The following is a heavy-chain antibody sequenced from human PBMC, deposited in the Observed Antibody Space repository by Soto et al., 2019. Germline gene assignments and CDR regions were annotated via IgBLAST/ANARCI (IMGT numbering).Heavy chain of an antibody. D-gene: IGHD4-17*01. Sequence: APVKVSCKVSGYTLTELSMHWVRQAPGKGLEWMGGFDPEDGETIYAQKFQGRVTMTEDTSTDTAYMELSSLRSEDTAVYYCATRYGDFFADAFDIWGQGTMVTVSS. CDR2: FDPEDGET. CDR1: GYTLTELS. V-gene: IGHV1-24*01. J-gene: IGHJ3*02. CDR3: ATRYGDFFADAFDI.